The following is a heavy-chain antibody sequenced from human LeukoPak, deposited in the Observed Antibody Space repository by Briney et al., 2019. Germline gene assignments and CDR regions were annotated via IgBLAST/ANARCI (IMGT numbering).Heavy chain of an antibody. D-gene: IGHD6-19*01. CDR2: ISAYNGNT. J-gene: IGHJ6*02. CDR3: ARGIAVAGTFYGMDV. CDR1: GYTFTSYG. Sequence: ASVKVTCKASGYTFTSYGISWVRQAPGQGLEWMGWISAYNGNTNYAQKLQGRVTMTTDTSTSTAYMELRSLRSDDTAVYYCARGIAVAGTFYGMDVWGQGTTVTVSS. V-gene: IGHV1-18*01.